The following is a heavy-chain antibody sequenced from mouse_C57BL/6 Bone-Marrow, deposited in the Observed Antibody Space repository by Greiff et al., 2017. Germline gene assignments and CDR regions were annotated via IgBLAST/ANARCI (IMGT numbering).Heavy chain of an antibody. CDR2: IFPGSGST. CDR1: GYTLTDYY. D-gene: IGHD2-3*01. CDR3: ARSWLLIFDY. J-gene: IGHJ2*01. Sequence: VKLQQSGPELVKPGASVKISCKASGYTLTDYYINWGKQRPGQGIEGVGWIFPGSGSTYYNEKFKGKATLTVDKSSSTAYMLLSSLTSEDSAVYFCARSWLLIFDYWGQGTTLTVSS. V-gene: IGHV1-75*01.